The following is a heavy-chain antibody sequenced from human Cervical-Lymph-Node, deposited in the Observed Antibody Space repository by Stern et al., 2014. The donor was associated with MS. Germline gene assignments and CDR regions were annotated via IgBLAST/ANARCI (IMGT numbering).Heavy chain of an antibody. CDR1: GGTFSSYE. CDR3: ARAYTYYSNSAGY. D-gene: IGHD3-10*01. V-gene: IGHV1-69*01. J-gene: IGHJ4*02. Sequence: QVQLVQSGAEVKKPGASVKVSCKASGGTFSSYEITWVRQAPGQGLEWMGGIIPTFDTPTYAQKFQARVTISAHESTNIAYMELNGLKSDDTAIYFCARAYTYYSNSAGYWGQGTLVTVSS. CDR2: IIPTFDTP.